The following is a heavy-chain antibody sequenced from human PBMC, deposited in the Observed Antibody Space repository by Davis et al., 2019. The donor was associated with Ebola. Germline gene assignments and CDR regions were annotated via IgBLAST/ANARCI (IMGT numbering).Heavy chain of an antibody. Sequence: PGGSLRLSCAASEFTFSNYAMSWVRQSPGRGLEWVSAITSSGSLTGYADSVKGRFTISRDNSRNTLYLQMNSLRAEDTARYYCAKRTDSRNFEFWGQGTLVTVSS. CDR3: AKRTDSRNFEF. J-gene: IGHJ4*02. D-gene: IGHD1-14*01. CDR2: ITSSGSLT. V-gene: IGHV3-23*01. CDR1: EFTFSNYA.